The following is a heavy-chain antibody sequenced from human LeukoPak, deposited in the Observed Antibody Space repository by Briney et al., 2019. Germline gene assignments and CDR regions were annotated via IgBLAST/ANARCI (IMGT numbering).Heavy chain of an antibody. CDR2: IYISGST. V-gene: IGHV4-61*02. D-gene: IGHD2-2*01. CDR3: AREDIVVVPAAIDYYYYGMDV. Sequence: NPSETLSLTCTVSGGSISSGSYYWSWIRQPAGKGLEWIGRIYISGSTNYNPSLKSRVTISVDTSKNQFSLKLSSVTAADTAVYYCAREDIVVVPAAIDYYYYGMDVWGQGTTVTVSS. J-gene: IGHJ6*02. CDR1: GGSISSGSYY.